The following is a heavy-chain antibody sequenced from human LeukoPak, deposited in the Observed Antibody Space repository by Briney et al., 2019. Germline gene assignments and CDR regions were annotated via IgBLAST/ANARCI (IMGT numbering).Heavy chain of an antibody. V-gene: IGHV3-64*04. D-gene: IGHD3-22*01. J-gene: IGHJ4*02. Sequence: PGGSLRLSCAASGFRFSSYAMHWVRQAPGKGLEYVSAISTNGGSTYYADSVKGRFTISRDNSKNTLYLQMNSLRAEDTAVYNCARDALQTKYYYDSSGYYDASGFDYWGQGTLVTVSS. CDR2: ISTNGGST. CDR3: ARDALQTKYYYDSSGYYDASGFDY. CDR1: GFRFSSYA.